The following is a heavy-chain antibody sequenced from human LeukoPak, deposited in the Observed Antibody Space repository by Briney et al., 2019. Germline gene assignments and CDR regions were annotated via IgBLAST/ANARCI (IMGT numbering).Heavy chain of an antibody. CDR3: ASTPKDSSRWYQDYYNGMEV. J-gene: IGHJ6*02. CDR2: IIPILGIA. CDR1: GGTFSIYA. Sequence: GASVKVSCKASGGTFSIYAISWVRQAPGQGLEWMGRIIPILGIANYAQKFQGRVTITADKSTSTAYMELSSLRSEDTAVYSCASTPKDSSRWYQDYYNGMEVCGQGTTVTVSS. V-gene: IGHV1-69*04. D-gene: IGHD6-13*01.